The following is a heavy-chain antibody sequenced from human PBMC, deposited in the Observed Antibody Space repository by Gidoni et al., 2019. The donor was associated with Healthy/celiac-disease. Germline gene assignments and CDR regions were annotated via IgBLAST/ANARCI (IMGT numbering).Heavy chain of an antibody. CDR2: INSDGSST. V-gene: IGHV3-74*01. J-gene: IGHJ4*02. CDR1: GFTFSSYW. D-gene: IGHD2-21*01. CDR3: ARGEVVIWAELGY. Sequence: EVQLVESGGGLVQPGGSLRLACAASGFTFSSYWMHWVRQAPGKGLVWVSRINSDGSSTSYAVSVKGRFTISRDNAKNTLYLQMNSLRAEDTAVYYCARGEVVIWAELGYWGQGTLVTVSS.